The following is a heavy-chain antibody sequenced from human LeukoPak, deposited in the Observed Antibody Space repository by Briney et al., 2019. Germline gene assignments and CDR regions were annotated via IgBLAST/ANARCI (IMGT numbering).Heavy chain of an antibody. CDR2: IYHSGST. CDR3: HSPRSNYYYGMDV. J-gene: IGHJ6*02. V-gene: IGHV4-30-2*01. Sequence: SETLSLTCAVSGGSISSGGYSWSWIRQPPGKGLEWIGYIYHSGSTYYNPSLKSRVTISVDRSKNQFSLKLSSVTAADTAVYYCHSPRSNYYYGMDVWGQGTTVTVSS. CDR1: GGSISSGGYS.